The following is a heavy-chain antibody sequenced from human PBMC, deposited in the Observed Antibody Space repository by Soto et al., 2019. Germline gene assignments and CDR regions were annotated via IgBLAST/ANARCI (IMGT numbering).Heavy chain of an antibody. Sequence: GGSLRLSCAASGFTFSTYWMTWVRQAPGKGLEWVGFIWYDGSNTFYAESVKGRFTISRDNSKNTVYLQINALRAEDTAVYYCARDFRMVIAAPGYSAEAILVTVSS. CDR3: ARDFRMVIAAPGY. V-gene: IGHV3-33*08. D-gene: IGHD5-12*01. CDR1: GFTFSTYW. J-gene: IGHJ4*02. CDR2: IWYDGSNT.